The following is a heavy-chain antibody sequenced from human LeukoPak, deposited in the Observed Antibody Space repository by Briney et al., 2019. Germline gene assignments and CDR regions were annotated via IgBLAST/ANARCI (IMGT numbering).Heavy chain of an antibody. D-gene: IGHD1-26*01. V-gene: IGHV4-34*01. CDR2: INHSGST. Sequence: PSETLSLTCAVYGGSFSGYYWSWIRQPPGKGLEWIGKINHSGSTNYNPSLKSRVTISVDTSKNQFSLKLSSVTAADTAVYYCARTATRELKEGGTYYFDYWGQGTLVTVSS. CDR1: GGSFSGYY. CDR3: ARTATRELKEGGTYYFDY. J-gene: IGHJ4*02.